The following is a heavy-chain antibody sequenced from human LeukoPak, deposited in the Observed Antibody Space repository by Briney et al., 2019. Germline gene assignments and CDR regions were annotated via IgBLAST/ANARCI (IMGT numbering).Heavy chain of an antibody. D-gene: IGHD6-13*01. V-gene: IGHV4-4*07. Sequence: PSETPSLTCTASGGSISGYFWSWIRQPAGKGLEWIGRIYSSGSIDYNPSLKSRVSMSVDTSKDQFSLKLNSVTAADTAVYYCARRYRSNWYFDYWGQGTLVTVSS. CDR2: IYSSGSI. J-gene: IGHJ4*02. CDR3: ARRYRSNWYFDY. CDR1: GGSISGYF.